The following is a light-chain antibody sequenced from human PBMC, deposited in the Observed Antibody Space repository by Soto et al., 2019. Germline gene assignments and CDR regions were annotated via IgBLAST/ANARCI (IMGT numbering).Light chain of an antibody. J-gene: IGLJ2*01. V-gene: IGLV2-14*01. CDR3: SSYTSSSSVV. CDR2: DVS. CDR1: SSDVGGYNY. Sequence: QSVLTQPASVSGSPGQSITISCTGTSSDVGGYNYVSWYQQHPGKAPKLMIYDVSNRSSGVSNRFSGSKSGNTASLTISGLQAEDEADYYCSSYTSSSSVVFGGGTKVTVL.